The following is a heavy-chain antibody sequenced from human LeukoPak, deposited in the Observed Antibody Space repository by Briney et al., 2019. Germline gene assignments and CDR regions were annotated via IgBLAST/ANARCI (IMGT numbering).Heavy chain of an antibody. CDR2: INHSGST. CDR3: ARGYSGYDPVDYFDY. D-gene: IGHD5-12*01. V-gene: IGHV4-34*01. Sequence: SETLSLTCAVYGGSFSGYYWSWIRQPPGKGLEWIGEINHSGSTNYNPSLKSQVTISVDTSKNQFSLKLSSVTAADTAVYYCARGYSGYDPVDYFDYWGQGTLVTVSS. CDR1: GGSFSGYY. J-gene: IGHJ4*02.